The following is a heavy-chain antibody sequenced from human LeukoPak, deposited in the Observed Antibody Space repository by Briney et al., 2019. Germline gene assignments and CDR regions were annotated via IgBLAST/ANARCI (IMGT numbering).Heavy chain of an antibody. Sequence: GGSLRLSCAASGFTFSSYAMSWVRQAPGKGLEWVSAISGSGGSTYYADSVKGRFTISRDNSKNTLYLQMNSLRAEDTAVYYCAKNRLDYDFWSGYYTRYYYYYMDAWGKGTTVTVSS. CDR3: AKNRLDYDFWSGYYTRYYYYYMDA. V-gene: IGHV3-23*01. J-gene: IGHJ6*03. CDR2: ISGSGGST. CDR1: GFTFSSYA. D-gene: IGHD3-3*01.